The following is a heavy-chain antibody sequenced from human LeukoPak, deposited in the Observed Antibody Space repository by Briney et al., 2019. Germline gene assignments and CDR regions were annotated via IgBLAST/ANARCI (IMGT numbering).Heavy chain of an antibody. CDR3: ARDRQYSSGWGTFDY. D-gene: IGHD6-19*01. CDR1: GFTFSSYA. V-gene: IGHV3-30*04. CDR2: ISYDGSNK. Sequence: PGRSLRLSCAASGFTFSSYAMHWVRQAPGKGLEWVAVISYDGSNKYYVDSVKGGFTISRDNSKNTLYLQMNSLRAEDTAVYYCARDRQYSSGWGTFDYWGQGTLVTVSS. J-gene: IGHJ4*02.